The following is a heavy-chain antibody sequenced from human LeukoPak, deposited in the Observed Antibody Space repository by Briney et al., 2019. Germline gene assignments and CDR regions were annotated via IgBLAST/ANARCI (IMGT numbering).Heavy chain of an antibody. CDR2: IYYSGST. CDR1: GGSITSSSYY. V-gene: IGHV4-39*01. J-gene: IGHJ4*02. Sequence: PSDTLSLTCTVSGGSITSSSYYWGWIRQPPGKGLEWIGSIYYSGSTYYNPSLKSRVTISVDTSKNQFSLKLSSVTAADTAVHYCARGHCCGGDCYFDYWGPGTLVTVSS. CDR3: ARGHCCGGDCYFDY. D-gene: IGHD2-21*02.